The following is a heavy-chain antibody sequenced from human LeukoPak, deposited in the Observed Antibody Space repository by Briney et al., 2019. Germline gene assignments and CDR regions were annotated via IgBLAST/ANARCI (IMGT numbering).Heavy chain of an antibody. V-gene: IGHV3-15*01. J-gene: IGHJ6*03. CDR2: IKSKTDGGTT. D-gene: IGHD3-22*01. CDR3: TTDSASPRRLTLYYDSSGYTRGYYVDV. Sequence: GGSLRLSCAASGFTFSNAWMSWVRQAPGKGLEWVGRIKSKTDGGTTDYAAPVKGRFTISRDDSKNTLYLQMNSLKTEDTAVYYCTTDSASPRRLTLYYDSSGYTRGYYVDVWGKGTTVTVSS. CDR1: GFTFSNAW.